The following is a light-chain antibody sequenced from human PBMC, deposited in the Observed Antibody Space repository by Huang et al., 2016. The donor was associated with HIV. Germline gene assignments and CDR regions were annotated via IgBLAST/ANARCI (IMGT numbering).Light chain of an antibody. CDR1: QSVGNY. CDR3: QQRCKWPLT. Sequence: ELVLTQSPATLSLSPGERPTLSCRASQSVGNYLVWYQQKRGQAPRLLIYDDSNRGSGVAARFIGSGSGTDFTLTISSLHPEDFAVYYCQQRCKWPLTFGGGTRLEIK. V-gene: IGKV3-11*01. J-gene: IGKJ4*01. CDR2: DDS.